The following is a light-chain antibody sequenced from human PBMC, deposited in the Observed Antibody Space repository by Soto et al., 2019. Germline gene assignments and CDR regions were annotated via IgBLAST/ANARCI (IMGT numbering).Light chain of an antibody. CDR1: QGVTTN. V-gene: IGKV3-15*01. CDR2: DVS. CDR3: QGYNNWPFS. Sequence: EIVMTQSPATLSVSPGERATLSCRAGQGVTTNLAWYQQKSGQSPRLLIYDVSIRATGVPARFSGTGSETDFTLTISGLQSEDSAVYFCQGYNNWPFSFGQGTRLEI. J-gene: IGKJ5*01.